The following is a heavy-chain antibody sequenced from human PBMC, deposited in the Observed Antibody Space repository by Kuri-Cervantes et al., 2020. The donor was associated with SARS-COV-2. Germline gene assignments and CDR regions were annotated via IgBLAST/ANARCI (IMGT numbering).Heavy chain of an antibody. CDR3: ARDLAAAGVFDY. V-gene: IGHV3-7*03. CDR1: GFTFDDYA. J-gene: IGHJ4*02. CDR2: IKQDGSEK. D-gene: IGHD6-13*01. Sequence: GESLKISCAASGFTFDDYAMHWVRQAPGKGLEWVANIKQDGSEKYYVDSVKGRFTISRDNAKNSLYLQMNSLRAEDTAVYYCARDLAAAGVFDYWGQGTLVTVSS.